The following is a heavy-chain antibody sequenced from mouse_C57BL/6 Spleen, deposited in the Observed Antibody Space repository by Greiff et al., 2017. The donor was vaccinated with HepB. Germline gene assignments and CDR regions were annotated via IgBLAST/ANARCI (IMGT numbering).Heavy chain of an antibody. CDR2: INPSNGGT. CDR3: ARMDYGRRAWFAY. CDR1: GYTFTSYW. V-gene: IGHV1-53*01. J-gene: IGHJ3*01. Sequence: QVQLKQPGTELVKPGASVKLSCKASGYTFTSYWMHWVKQRPGQGLEWIGNINPSNGGTNYNEKFKSKATLTVDKSSSTAYMQLSSLTSEDSAVYYCARMDYGRRAWFAYWGQGTLVTVSA. D-gene: IGHD1-1*01.